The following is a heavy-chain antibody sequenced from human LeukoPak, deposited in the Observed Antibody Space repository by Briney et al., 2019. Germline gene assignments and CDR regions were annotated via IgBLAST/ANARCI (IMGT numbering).Heavy chain of an antibody. CDR3: AREGYYDSSGYYRPYYFDY. J-gene: IGHJ4*02. Sequence: ASVKVSCKASGYTFTGYYMHWVRQAPGQGLEWMGWVNPNSGGTNYAQKFQGRVTMTRDTSISTAYMELSRLRSDDTAVYYCAREGYYDSSGYYRPYYFDYWGQGTLVTVSS. CDR1: GYTFTGYY. CDR2: VNPNSGGT. V-gene: IGHV1-2*02. D-gene: IGHD3-22*01.